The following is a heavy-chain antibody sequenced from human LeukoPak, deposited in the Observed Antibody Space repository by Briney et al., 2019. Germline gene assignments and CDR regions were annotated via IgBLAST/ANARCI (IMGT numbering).Heavy chain of an antibody. Sequence: SETLSLTCTVSGGSISSSSYYWGWIRQPPGKGLEWIGSIYYSGSTYYNPSLKSRVTISVDTSKNQFSLKPSSVTAADTAVYYCARPGRYHYFDYWGQGTLVTVSS. D-gene: IGHD1-1*01. J-gene: IGHJ4*02. CDR3: ARPGRYHYFDY. CDR2: IYYSGST. V-gene: IGHV4-39*01. CDR1: GGSISSSSYY.